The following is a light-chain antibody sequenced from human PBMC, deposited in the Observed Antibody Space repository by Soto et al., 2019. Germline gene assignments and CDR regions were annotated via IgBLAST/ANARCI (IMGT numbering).Light chain of an antibody. Sequence: DIQMTQSPSSLSASVGDRVTITCRAGQTISSYLNWYQQKPGKAPKLLIYAASSLQSGVPSRFSGSGFWTDFTLTISSLQPEDFATDYSQQSYSTPYTFGHGTKLEIK. V-gene: IGKV1-39*01. J-gene: IGKJ2*01. CDR2: AAS. CDR3: QQSYSTPYT. CDR1: QTISSY.